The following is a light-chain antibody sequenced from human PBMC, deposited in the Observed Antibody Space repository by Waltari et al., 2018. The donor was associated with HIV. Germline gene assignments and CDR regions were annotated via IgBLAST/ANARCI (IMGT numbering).Light chain of an antibody. V-gene: IGLV2-8*01. CDR2: EVT. CDR1: SSDVGGYNY. Sequence: QSALTQPPSASGSPGQSVTISCTGSSSDVGGYNYVSWYQHNPGKAPKLIIYEVTKRPSGVPDRFSGSKSGNTASLTVSGLQAEDEADYYCSSYPGSFPWVFGGGTKLTVL. CDR3: SSYPGSFPWV. J-gene: IGLJ3*02.